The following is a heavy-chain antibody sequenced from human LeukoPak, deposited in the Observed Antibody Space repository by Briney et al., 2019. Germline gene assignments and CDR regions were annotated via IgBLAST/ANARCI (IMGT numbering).Heavy chain of an antibody. V-gene: IGHV1-18*01. J-gene: IGHJ5*02. CDR2: ISAYNGNT. CDR3: ARAHPVDTAMVLNWFDP. Sequence: ASVKVSCKASGYTFTSYGISWVRQAPGQGLEWMGWISAYNGNTNYAQKLQGRVTMTTDTCTSTAYMELRSLRSDDTAVYYCARAHPVDTAMVLNWFDPWGQGTLVTVSS. CDR1: GYTFTSYG. D-gene: IGHD5-18*01.